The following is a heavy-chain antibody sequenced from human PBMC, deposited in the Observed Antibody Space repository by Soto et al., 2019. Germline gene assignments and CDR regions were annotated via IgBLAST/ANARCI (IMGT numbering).Heavy chain of an antibody. CDR3: ATFNWYFDL. CDR2: IYYSGST. D-gene: IGHD3-3*02. V-gene: IGHV4-59*08. J-gene: IGHJ2*01. CDR1: GGSISSYY. Sequence: QVQLQESGPGLVKPSETLSLTCTVSGGSISSYYWSWIRQPPGKGLEWIGYIYYSGSTNYNPSLKSRVTTSVDTSKNQFSLKLSSVTAADTAVYYCATFNWYFDLWGRGTLVTVSS.